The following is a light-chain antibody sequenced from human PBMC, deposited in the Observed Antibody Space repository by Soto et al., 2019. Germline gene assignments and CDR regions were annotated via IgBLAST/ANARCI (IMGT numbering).Light chain of an antibody. V-gene: IGLV2-23*02. CDR2: DVA. J-gene: IGLJ1*01. CDR3: CSYAGSGSYV. CDR1: SSDVGNYNL. Sequence: QSALTQPASVSGSPGQSITISCTGTSSDVGNYNLVSWYQQHPGKAPKLMIYDVAKRPSGVSNRFSGSKSGNTASLTIPGLQAEDEADYYCCSYAGSGSYVFGTGTKVTVL.